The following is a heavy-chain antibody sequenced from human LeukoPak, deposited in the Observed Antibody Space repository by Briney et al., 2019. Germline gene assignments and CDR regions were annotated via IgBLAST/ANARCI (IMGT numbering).Heavy chain of an antibody. D-gene: IGHD5-12*01. CDR1: GFSVSSNF. CDR3: ARDGYGYNYMDV. CDR2: IYSGGTT. J-gene: IGHJ6*03. Sequence: PGGSLRLSCEASGFSVSSNFMSWVRQAPGEGLEWVSVIYSGGTTYNADSVRGRFTISRDNSKNTLYLQMNSLRAEDTAVYYCARDGYGYNYMDVWGKGTTVTVSS. V-gene: IGHV3-53*01.